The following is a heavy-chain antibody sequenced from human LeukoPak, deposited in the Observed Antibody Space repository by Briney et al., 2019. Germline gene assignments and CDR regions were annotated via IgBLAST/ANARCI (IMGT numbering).Heavy chain of an antibody. V-gene: IGHV4-59*08. J-gene: IGHJ4*02. D-gene: IGHD3-22*01. CDR2: IYYSGST. CDR1: GDSISSYY. Sequence: SETLSLTCTVSGDSISSYYWSWIRQPPGKGLEWIGYIYYSGSTYYNPSLKSRVTISVDTSKNQFSLKLSSVTAADTAVYYCARVGYHFDYWGQGTLVTVSS. CDR3: ARVGYHFDY.